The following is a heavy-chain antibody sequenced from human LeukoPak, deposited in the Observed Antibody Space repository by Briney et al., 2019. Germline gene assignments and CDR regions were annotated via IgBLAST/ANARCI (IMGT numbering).Heavy chain of an antibody. D-gene: IGHD6-13*01. CDR3: AREDSSSLDY. Sequence: PGGSLRLSCAAPEFTFNNYDMNWVRQAPGKGLEWVSSISSSSNYIYYADSVKGRFTISRDNAKNSLYLQMNSLRAEDTAVYYCAREDSSSLDYWGQGTLVTVSS. CDR1: EFTFNNYD. J-gene: IGHJ4*02. V-gene: IGHV3-21*01. CDR2: ISSSSNYI.